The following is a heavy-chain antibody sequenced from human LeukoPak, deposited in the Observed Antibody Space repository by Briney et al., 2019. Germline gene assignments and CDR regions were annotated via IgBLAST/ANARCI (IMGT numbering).Heavy chain of an antibody. CDR1: GGSVRSGTSY. J-gene: IGHJ5*02. V-gene: IGHV4-61*01. CDR3: ARGAFDCSDTSLSWFDP. Sequence: SETLSLTCTVSGGSVRSGTSYWTWIRQPPGKGLEWLGYVYYSGSTNYNPSLKSRVTISVDTSRSQFSLKLTSVTAADTAVYYCARGAFDCSDTSLSWFDPWGQGTLVTVSS. CDR2: VYYSGST. D-gene: IGHD3-22*01.